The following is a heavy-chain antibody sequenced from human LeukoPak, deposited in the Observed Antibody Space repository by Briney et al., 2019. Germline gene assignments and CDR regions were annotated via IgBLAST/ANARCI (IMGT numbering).Heavy chain of an antibody. CDR1: GGSISSYY. CDR2: IYYSGCT. D-gene: IGHD5-12*01. Sequence: PSETLSLTCTVSGGSISSYYWSWIRQPPGKGLEWIGYIYYSGCTNYNPSLKSRVTMSVDTSKNQFSLKLSSVTAADTAVYYCGRNGPRSGYDLGHFDYLGQGTLVTASS. J-gene: IGHJ4*02. CDR3: GRNGPRSGYDLGHFDY. V-gene: IGHV4-59*12.